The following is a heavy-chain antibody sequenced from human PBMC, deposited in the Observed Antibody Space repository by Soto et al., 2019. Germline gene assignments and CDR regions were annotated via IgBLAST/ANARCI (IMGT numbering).Heavy chain of an antibody. CDR3: ARAGCDGGSCYTLVGLRYGMDV. CDR1: GFIFSSYA. CDR2: VSYDGNNK. J-gene: IGHJ6*02. Sequence: QVQLVESGGGMVQPGRSLRLSCAASGFIFSSYAMYWVRQAPGKGQEWVAVVSYDGNNKYYADSVKGRFTISRDNSRNTLYLQMNSLRAEDSAVYYCARAGCDGGSCYTLVGLRYGMDVWGQGTTVTVSS. V-gene: IGHV3-30-3*01. D-gene: IGHD2-15*01.